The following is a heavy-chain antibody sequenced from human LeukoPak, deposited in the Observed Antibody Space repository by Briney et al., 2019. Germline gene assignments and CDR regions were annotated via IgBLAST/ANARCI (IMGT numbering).Heavy chain of an antibody. J-gene: IGHJ6*03. D-gene: IGHD3-22*01. CDR3: AKPGTYYYDSSGYARYYYYMDV. V-gene: IGHV3-11*01. CDR2: ISSSGSI. Sequence: PGGSLRLSCAASGFTFSDNYMSWIRQAPGKGLEWVSYISSSGSIYYADSVKGRFTISRDNSKNTLYLQMNSLRAEDTAVYYCAKPGTYYYDSSGYARYYYYMDVWGKGTTVTISS. CDR1: GFTFSDNY.